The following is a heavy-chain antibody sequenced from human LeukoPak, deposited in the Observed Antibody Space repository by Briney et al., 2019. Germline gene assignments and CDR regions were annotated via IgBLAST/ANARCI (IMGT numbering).Heavy chain of an antibody. J-gene: IGHJ3*02. CDR1: VYTFTGYY. CDR3: ARDQLGYCSGGSCYFAFDI. CDR2: INPNSGGT. D-gene: IGHD2-15*01. Sequence: ASVKVSCKASVYTFTGYYMHWVRQAPGQGLEWMGWINPNSGGTNYAQKFQGRVTMTRDTSISTAYMELSRLRSDDTAVYYCARDQLGYCSGGSCYFAFDIWGQGTMVTVSS. V-gene: IGHV1-2*02.